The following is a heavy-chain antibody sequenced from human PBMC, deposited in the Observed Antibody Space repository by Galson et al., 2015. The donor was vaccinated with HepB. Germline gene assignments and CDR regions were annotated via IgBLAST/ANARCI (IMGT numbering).Heavy chain of an antibody. Sequence: SLRLSCAASGFTFINAWMTWVRQAPGKGLEWIGRIRSKTDGETTDYTASVKGRFSVSRDDSKNTLYLQMNSLRAEDTAVYYCAKDNAARYGDWCYFDLWGRGTLVTVSS. CDR2: IRSKTDGETT. J-gene: IGHJ2*01. V-gene: IGHV3-15*01. CDR3: AKDNAARYGDWCYFDL. CDR1: GFTFINAW. D-gene: IGHD4-17*01.